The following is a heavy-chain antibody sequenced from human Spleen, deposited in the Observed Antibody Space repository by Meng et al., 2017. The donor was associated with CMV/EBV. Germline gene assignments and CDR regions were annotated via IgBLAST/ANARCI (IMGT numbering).Heavy chain of an antibody. CDR3: ARKTDTGGWNFHH. CDR1: GYTFTGYY. Sequence: KASGYTFTGYYLYWVRPAPGQGLEWMGWINPNNGGTNYAQRFQGRVTMTRDTSITTVYMELSRLTSDDTAVYYCARKTDTGGWNFHHWGQGTLVTVSS. D-gene: IGHD3-16*01. V-gene: IGHV1-2*02. CDR2: INPNNGGT. J-gene: IGHJ1*01.